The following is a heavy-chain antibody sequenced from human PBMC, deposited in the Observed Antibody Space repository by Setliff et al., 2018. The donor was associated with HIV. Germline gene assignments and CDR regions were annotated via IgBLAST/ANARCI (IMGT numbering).Heavy chain of an antibody. J-gene: IGHJ4*02. CDR1: GGTFSSYA. D-gene: IGHD6-13*01. CDR3: ARGKIPYSSSWPDF. V-gene: IGHV1-69*13. CDR2: IIPIFGTA. Sequence: GASVKVSCKASGGTFSSYAISWVRQAPGQGLEWMGGIIPIFGTANYAQKFQGRVTITADESTSTAYMELSSLRSEDTAVYYCARGKIPYSSSWPDFWGQGTLVTVSS.